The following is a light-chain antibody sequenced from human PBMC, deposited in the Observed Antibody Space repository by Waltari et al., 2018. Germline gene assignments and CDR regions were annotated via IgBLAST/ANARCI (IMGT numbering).Light chain of an antibody. CDR3: LQTYSTLMFS. CDR1: QSITNY. CDR2: DAS. Sequence: DIQMTQSPSSLSASVGARVPMTCRASQSITNYLSWYQHKLGEAPNLLVYDASTLVSGVPSRFNGSGSGTEFTLTISSLQPEDLATYYCLQTYSTLMFSFGPGTKVDL. V-gene: IGKV1-39*01. J-gene: IGKJ3*01.